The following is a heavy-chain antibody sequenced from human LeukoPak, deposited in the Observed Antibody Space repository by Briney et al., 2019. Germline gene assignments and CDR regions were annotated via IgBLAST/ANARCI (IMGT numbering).Heavy chain of an antibody. J-gene: IGHJ4*02. CDR1: GGSFSGYY. Sequence: SGTLCLSCAVSGGSFSGYYWSWIRQPPGKGLEWVAEINHSGSTKYNLSLNSRVTISVDTSKNQLSLKLGSVTAADSAVYYCARGHRPLNYFDYWGQGTLVTVSS. CDR3: ARGHRPLNYFDY. V-gene: IGHV4-34*01. CDR2: INHSGST.